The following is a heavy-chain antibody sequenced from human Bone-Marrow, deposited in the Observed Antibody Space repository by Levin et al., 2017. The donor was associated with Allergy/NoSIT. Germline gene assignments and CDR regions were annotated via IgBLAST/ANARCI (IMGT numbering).Heavy chain of an antibody. CDR1: GASITTSDYS. CDR3: ARDNAKGGRFDP. J-gene: IGHJ5*02. V-gene: IGHV4-30-2*01. CDR2: VYSSGRT. Sequence: PSETLSLTCVVSGASITTSDYSWNWIRQPPGKGLEWIGNVYSSGRTYYNPSLEGRVTVSLDTSKNQFSLRVNSVTAADRAIYYCARDNAKGGRFDPWGQGFLVTVSS. D-gene: IGHD4/OR15-4a*01.